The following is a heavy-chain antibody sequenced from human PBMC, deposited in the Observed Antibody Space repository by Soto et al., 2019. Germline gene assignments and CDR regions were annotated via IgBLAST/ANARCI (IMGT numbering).Heavy chain of an antibody. CDR3: ARNDMTAVTNDY. CDR1: GDTFTSYG. J-gene: IGHJ4*02. CDR2: ISAYNGNT. D-gene: IGHD4-4*01. Sequence: QVQLVQSGAEVTKPGASVKVSCKASGDTFTSYGISWVRHAPGQGLEWMGWISAYNGNTNYAQKLQGRVTMTTETSTSTAYMALRGLRSDDTAVYYCARNDMTAVTNDYWGQGTLVTVSS. V-gene: IGHV1-18*01.